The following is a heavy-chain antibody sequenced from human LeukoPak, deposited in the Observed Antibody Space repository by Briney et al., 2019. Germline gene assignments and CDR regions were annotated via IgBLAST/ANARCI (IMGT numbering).Heavy chain of an antibody. V-gene: IGHV3-23*01. CDR2: ISGSGGST. J-gene: IGHJ4*02. CDR1: GFTFSSYA. CDR3: AKASRITIFGGIDY. D-gene: IGHD3-3*01. Sequence: PGGSLRLSCAASGFTFSSYAMSWVRQAPGKGLEWVSAISGSGGSTYYADSVKGRFTISRDNSKNTLYLQMNSLRAEDTAVYYYAKASRITIFGGIDYWGQGTLVTVSS.